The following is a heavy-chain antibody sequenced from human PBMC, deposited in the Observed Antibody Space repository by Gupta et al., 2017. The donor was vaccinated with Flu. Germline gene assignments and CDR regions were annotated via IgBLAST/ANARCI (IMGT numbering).Heavy chain of an antibody. D-gene: IGHD6-19*01. V-gene: IGHV3-48*03. J-gene: IGHJ4*02. CDR1: GFPFSSYD. CDR2: ISSSGSTI. Sequence: EVQLVESGGGLVQHGGSLRLSCSASGFPFSSYDMNWFPQVPGKGLEWVSYISSSGSTIYYADSVKGRFTISRDNAKNSLYLQMNSLRAEDTAVYYCARDRRYSSGWYAPFDYWGQGTLVTVSS. CDR3: ARDRRYSSGWYAPFDY.